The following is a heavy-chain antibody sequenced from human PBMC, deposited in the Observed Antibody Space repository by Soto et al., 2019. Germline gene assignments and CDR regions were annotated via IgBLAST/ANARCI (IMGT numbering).Heavy chain of an antibody. D-gene: IGHD3-16*01. CDR2: IYRDDDK. CDR1: GFSLDTWGVG. J-gene: IGHJ4*02. CDR3: ARALGSWGSYYFDH. V-gene: IGHV2-5*02. Sequence: QITLKESGPTLVRPTQTLTLTCTVSGFSLDTWGVGVGWIRQSPGKAPEWLALIYRDDDKRYSPSLKNRLTITMDTSKNQVVLTLTNMDPVDTVTYYCARALGSWGSYYFDHWGQGTLVTVSS.